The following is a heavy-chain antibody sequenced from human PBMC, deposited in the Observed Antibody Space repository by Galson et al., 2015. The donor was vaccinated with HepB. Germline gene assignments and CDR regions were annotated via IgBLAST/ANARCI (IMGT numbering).Heavy chain of an antibody. D-gene: IGHD6-19*01. CDR2: INTNTGNP. CDR3: ARDFIAVADYYYYGMDV. J-gene: IGHJ6*02. V-gene: IGHV7-4-1*02. CDR1: GYTFTSYG. Sequence: SVKVSCKASGYTFTSYGISWVRQAPGQGLEWMGWINTNTGNPTYAQGFTGRFVFSLDTSVSTAYLQISSLKAEDTAVYYCARDFIAVADYYYYGMDVWGQGTTVTVSS.